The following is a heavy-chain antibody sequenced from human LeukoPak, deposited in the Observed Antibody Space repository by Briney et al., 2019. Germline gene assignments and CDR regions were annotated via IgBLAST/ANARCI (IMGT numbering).Heavy chain of an antibody. D-gene: IGHD4-17*01. J-gene: IGHJ4*02. V-gene: IGHV3-21*01. CDR2: ISSSSYI. CDR3: AREGGLYGDYDY. Sequence: GGSLRLSCAASGFTFSSYSMNWVRQAPGKGLEWVSSISSSSYIYYADSVKGRFTISRDNAKNSLYLQMNSLRAEDTAVYYCAREGGLYGDYDYWGQGTLVTVSS. CDR1: GFTFSSYS.